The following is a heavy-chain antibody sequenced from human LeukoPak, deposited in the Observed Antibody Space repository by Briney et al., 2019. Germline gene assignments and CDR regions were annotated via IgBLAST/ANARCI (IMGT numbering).Heavy chain of an antibody. CDR2: INHSGST. V-gene: IGHV4-34*01. CDR1: GGSFSGYY. D-gene: IGHD6-13*01. Sequence: SETLSLTCAVYGGSFSGYYWSWIRQPPGKGLEWIGEINHSGSTNYNPSLKSRVTISVDTSKNQFSLKLSSVTAADTAVYYCATAPSSPRGWGQGTLVTVSS. J-gene: IGHJ4*02. CDR3: ATAPSSPRG.